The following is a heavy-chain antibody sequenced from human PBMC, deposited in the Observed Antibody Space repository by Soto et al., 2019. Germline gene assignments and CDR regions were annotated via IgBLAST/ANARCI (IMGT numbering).Heavy chain of an antibody. CDR1: GYPFTGYY. J-gene: IGHJ6*02. D-gene: IGHD2-15*01. V-gene: IGHV1-2*02. CDR3: ARRPMWRQVAQDYGMDV. Sequence: QVQLVQSGAEVKKPGASVTVSCKASGYPFTGYYIHWVRQAPGQGPEWMGWVSPKTGETHYVQKFQGRVTMTPETSTTTAYMELTRLRFDDTAVYYCARRPMWRQVAQDYGMDVWGHGTTVTVS. CDR2: VSPKTGET.